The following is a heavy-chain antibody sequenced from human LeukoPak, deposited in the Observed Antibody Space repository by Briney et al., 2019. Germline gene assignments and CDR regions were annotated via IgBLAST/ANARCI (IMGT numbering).Heavy chain of an antibody. V-gene: IGHV1-2*02. CDR2: INPNSGGT. D-gene: IGHD5-12*01. J-gene: IGHJ3*02. CDR1: GYTFTGYY. CDR3: ARVISGYVLSFDI. Sequence: GASVKVSCKASGYTFTGYYMHWVRRAPGQGLGWMGWINPNSGGTNYAQKFQGRVTMTRDTSISTAYMELSRLRSDDTAVYYCARVISGYVLSFDIWGQGTMVTVSS.